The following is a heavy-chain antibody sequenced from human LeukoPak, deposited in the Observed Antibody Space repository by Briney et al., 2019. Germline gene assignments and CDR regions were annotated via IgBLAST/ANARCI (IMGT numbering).Heavy chain of an antibody. Sequence: GGSLRLSCAASGFTFSSYAMSWVRQAPGKGLEWVSAISGSGGSTYYADSVKGRFTISRDNSKNTLYLQMNSLRAEDTAVYYCARQTYYYDSSGYYDYYYYGMDVWGQGTTVTVSS. CDR3: ARQTYYYDSSGYYDYYYYGMDV. V-gene: IGHV3-23*01. CDR1: GFTFSSYA. CDR2: ISGSGGST. D-gene: IGHD3-22*01. J-gene: IGHJ6*02.